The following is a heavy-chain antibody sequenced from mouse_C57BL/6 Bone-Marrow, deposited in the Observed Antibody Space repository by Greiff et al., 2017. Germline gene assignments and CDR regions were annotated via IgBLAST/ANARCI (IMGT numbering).Heavy chain of an antibody. CDR1: GYSITSGYD. CDR2: ISYSGST. V-gene: IGHV3-1*01. D-gene: IGHD2-2*01. CDR3: AGGLPPYYFDY. Sequence: EVKLVESGPGMVKPSQSLSLTCTVTGYSITSGYDWHWIRHFPGNKLEWMGYISYSGSTNYNPSLKSRISITHDTSKNHFFLKLNSVTTEDTATYYCAGGLPPYYFDYWGQGTTLTVSS. J-gene: IGHJ2*01.